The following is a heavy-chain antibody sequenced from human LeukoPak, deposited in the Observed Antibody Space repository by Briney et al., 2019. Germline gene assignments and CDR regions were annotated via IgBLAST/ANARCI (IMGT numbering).Heavy chain of an antibody. V-gene: IGHV3-23*01. Sequence: PGGSLRLSCAASGFTLSSYAMSWVRQAPGKGLEWVSAISGSGGSTYYADSVKGRFTISRDNSKNTLYLQMSSLRAEDTAVYYCAKSNARLVPAAIWWFDPWGQGTLVTVSS. CDR2: ISGSGGST. J-gene: IGHJ5*02. CDR1: GFTLSSYA. CDR3: AKSNARLVPAAIWWFDP. D-gene: IGHD2-2*02.